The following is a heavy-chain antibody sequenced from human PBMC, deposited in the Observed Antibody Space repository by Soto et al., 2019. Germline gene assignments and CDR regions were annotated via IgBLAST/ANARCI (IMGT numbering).Heavy chain of an antibody. D-gene: IGHD4-17*01. V-gene: IGHV3-9*02. Sequence: EVQLVESGGGFVQPGRSLRLSCVASGFTADDYAMHWVRQAPGKGLEWVSGISSNSDTIDYADSVKGRFTISRDNAKNSLFLQMNSLRPEDTALYYCAKDMKWGGMTTIHYFDSWGQGTLVTVSS. CDR1: GFTADDYA. J-gene: IGHJ4*02. CDR3: AKDMKWGGMTTIHYFDS. CDR2: ISSNSDTI.